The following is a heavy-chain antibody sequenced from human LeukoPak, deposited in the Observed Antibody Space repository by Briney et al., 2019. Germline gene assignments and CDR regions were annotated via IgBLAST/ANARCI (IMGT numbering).Heavy chain of an antibody. CDR3: VRDMDRGQWLIRPYN. CDR2: IDPKSGGT. V-gene: IGHV1-2*02. Sequence: ASVRVSCKTSGYIFIGYYTHWVRQAPGQGLEWMGWIDPKSGGTKYAQKFQGRVTMTGDMSISTAYMDLRRLKSDDTAVYYCVRDMDRGQWLIRPYNWGQGTLVTVSS. D-gene: IGHD6-19*01. J-gene: IGHJ4*02. CDR1: GYIFIGYY.